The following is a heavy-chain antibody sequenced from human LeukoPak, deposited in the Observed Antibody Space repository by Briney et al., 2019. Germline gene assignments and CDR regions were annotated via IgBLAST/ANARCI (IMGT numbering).Heavy chain of an antibody. D-gene: IGHD3-22*01. Sequence: ASVKVSCKASGYTFTGYYMHWVRQAPGQGLEWMGWINTNSGGTNYAQKFQGRVTMTRDTSISTAYMELSRLRSDDTAVYYCAREGDYYDSSGYYFDYWGQGTLVTVSS. CDR2: INTNSGGT. J-gene: IGHJ4*02. V-gene: IGHV1-2*02. CDR1: GYTFTGYY. CDR3: AREGDYYDSSGYYFDY.